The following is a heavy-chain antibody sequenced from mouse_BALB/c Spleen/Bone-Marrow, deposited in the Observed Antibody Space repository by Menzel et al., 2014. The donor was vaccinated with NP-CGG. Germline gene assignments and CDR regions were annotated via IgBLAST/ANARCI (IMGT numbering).Heavy chain of an antibody. Sequence: VKLEESGPGLAAPSQSLSITCTVSGFSLTSYDISWIRQPPGKGLAWLGVIWTGGGPNFNSAFMSRLSISKDNSKSQVFLKMNSLQTDDTAIYYCVRDSFSDAMDYWGQGTSVTVSS. CDR2: IWTGGGP. J-gene: IGHJ4*01. CDR3: VRDSFSDAMDY. CDR1: GFSLTSYD. V-gene: IGHV2-9-2*01.